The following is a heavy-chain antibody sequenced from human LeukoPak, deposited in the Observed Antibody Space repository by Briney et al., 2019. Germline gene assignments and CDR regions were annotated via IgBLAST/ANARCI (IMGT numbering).Heavy chain of an antibody. J-gene: IGHJ4*02. D-gene: IGHD6-6*01. CDR1: GYTFTSYY. CDR3: ARSPSIAARPDY. Sequence: ASVKVSCKASGYTFTSYYMHWVRHPPGQGLEWMGIINPSGGSTSYTQKFQGRVTMTRDTSTSTVYMELSSLRSEDTAVYYCARSPSIAARPDYWGQGTLVTVSS. V-gene: IGHV1-46*01. CDR2: INPSGGST.